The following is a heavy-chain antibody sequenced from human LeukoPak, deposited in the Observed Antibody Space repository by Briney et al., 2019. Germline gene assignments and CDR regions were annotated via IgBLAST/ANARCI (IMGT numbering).Heavy chain of an antibody. CDR1: GGTFSSYA. Sequence: SVKVSCKGSGGTFSSYAISWVRQAPGPGLEWMGRIIPIFGTANYEQKFQGRVTITTDESTSTAYMELSSLRSEDTAVYYCARVEGLGYGLTFDYWGQGTLVTVSS. J-gene: IGHJ4*02. D-gene: IGHD3/OR15-3a*01. CDR2: IIPIFGTA. CDR3: ARVEGLGYGLTFDY. V-gene: IGHV1-69*05.